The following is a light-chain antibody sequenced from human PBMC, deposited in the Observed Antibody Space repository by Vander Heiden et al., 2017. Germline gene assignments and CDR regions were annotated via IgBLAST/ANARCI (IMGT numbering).Light chain of an antibody. J-gene: IGKJ2*01. CDR3: QQDNNWAPYT. Sequence: ILITHAPSTRSVSPEERDTLSCRASQSVSSNLAWNPQKPGHAPRLLIYGASTRDTGIPARLTDSGCGTELTLTSSSLQTEDFAVYSCQQDNNWAPYTFGQGTKMEIK. V-gene: IGKV3-15*01. CDR1: QSVSSN. CDR2: GAS.